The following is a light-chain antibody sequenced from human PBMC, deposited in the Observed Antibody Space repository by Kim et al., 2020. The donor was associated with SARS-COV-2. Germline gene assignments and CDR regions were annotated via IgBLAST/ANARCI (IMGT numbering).Light chain of an antibody. J-gene: IGKJ5*01. CDR1: QDIRND. CDR3: LQHSTYPIT. CDR2: GAS. V-gene: IGKV1-17*01. Sequence: ASVVDRVTSTCRASQDIRNDLGWYQQNPGRAPKRLIYGASSLQSGVPSRFSGSGSGTEFTLTISSVQPEDFATYFCLQHSTYPITFGQGTRLEIK.